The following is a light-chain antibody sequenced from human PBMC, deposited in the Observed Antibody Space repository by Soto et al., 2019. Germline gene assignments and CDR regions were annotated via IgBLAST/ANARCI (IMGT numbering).Light chain of an antibody. J-gene: IGKJ5*01. CDR3: QQYIKWPIT. Sequence: EIVMTQSPGTLSVSPGERSTLSCRASQSVSSNLAWYQQKPGQAPRLLISDASTRATGIPARFSGSGSGTEFTLTVSSLQSEDFAVYYCQQYIKWPITFGQGTQLEIK. V-gene: IGKV3-15*01. CDR2: DAS. CDR1: QSVSSN.